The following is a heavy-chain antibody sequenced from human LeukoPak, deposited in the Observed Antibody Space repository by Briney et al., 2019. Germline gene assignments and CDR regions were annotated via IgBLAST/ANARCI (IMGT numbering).Heavy chain of an antibody. Sequence: SGTLSLTCAVSGGSISSSNWWSWVRQPPGKGLEWIGEIYHSGSTNYNPSLKSRVTISVDTSKNQFSLKLSSVTAADTAVYYCARVRFHRVYAYPFDYWGQGTLVTVSS. CDR1: GGSISSSNW. CDR2: IYHSGST. V-gene: IGHV4-4*02. J-gene: IGHJ4*02. D-gene: IGHD3-16*01. CDR3: ARVRFHRVYAYPFDY.